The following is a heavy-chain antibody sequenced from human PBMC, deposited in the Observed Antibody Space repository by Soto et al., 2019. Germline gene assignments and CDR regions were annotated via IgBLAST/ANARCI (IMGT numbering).Heavy chain of an antibody. CDR1: GGSISSYY. J-gene: IGHJ4*02. CDR3: ARARGRYDSSGYLPYYFDY. CDR2: IYYSGST. V-gene: IGHV4-59*01. Sequence: SETLSLTCTVSGGSISSYYWSWIRQPPGKGLEWIGYIYYSGSTNYNPSLKSRVTISVDTSKNQFSLKLSSVTAADTAVYYCARARGRYDSSGYLPYYFDYWGQGTMVTVSS. D-gene: IGHD3-22*01.